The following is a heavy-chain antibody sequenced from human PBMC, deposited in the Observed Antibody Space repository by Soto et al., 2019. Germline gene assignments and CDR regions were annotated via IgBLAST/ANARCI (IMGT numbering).Heavy chain of an antibody. D-gene: IGHD1-26*01. V-gene: IGHV1-18*01. Sequence: QVRLVQSGAEVKRPGASVRVSCKASGYTFTNYCITWVRQVPGQGLEWMCWASGYKRNTNYAQKFEERVIMATGTATGTAHMELRSLRYDDPALYFCARERQWEPLLYWGQGTLVTVSS. CDR3: ARERQWEPLLY. J-gene: IGHJ4*02. CDR1: GYTFTNYC. CDR2: ASGYKRNT.